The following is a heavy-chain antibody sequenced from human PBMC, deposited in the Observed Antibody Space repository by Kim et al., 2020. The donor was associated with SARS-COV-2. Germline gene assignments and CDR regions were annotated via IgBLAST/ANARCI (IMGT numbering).Heavy chain of an antibody. Sequence: LSLTCAASGFTFSSYAMSWVRQAPGKGLEWVSVISGSGGSTYYADSVKGRFTISRDNSKNTLYLQMNSLRAEDTAVYYCAKGPMAMIVVVITEIDYWGQGTLVTVSS. CDR2: ISGSGGST. V-gene: IGHV3-23*01. J-gene: IGHJ4*02. CDR3: AKGPMAMIVVVITEIDY. D-gene: IGHD3-22*01. CDR1: GFTFSSYA.